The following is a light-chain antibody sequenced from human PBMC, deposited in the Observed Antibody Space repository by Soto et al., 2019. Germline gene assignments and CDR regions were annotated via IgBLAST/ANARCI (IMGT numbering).Light chain of an antibody. V-gene: IGKV1-12*01. Sequence: DIQMTQSPSSVSASVGDRVTITCRASHGISSWLAWYQQKPGNAPKLLIYAASSLQSGVPSRFSGSGSGTDFTLTISSLQPEDFATYYCLQDYNYPPTFGQGTKVDIK. CDR1: HGISSW. CDR2: AAS. CDR3: LQDYNYPPT. J-gene: IGKJ1*01.